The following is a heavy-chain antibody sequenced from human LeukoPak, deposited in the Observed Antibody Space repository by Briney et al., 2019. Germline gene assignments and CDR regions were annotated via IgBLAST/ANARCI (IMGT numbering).Heavy chain of an antibody. V-gene: IGHV3-21*01. CDR1: GFTFSSYE. Sequence: GGSLRLSCAASGFTFSSYEMNWVRQAPGKGLEWVSSISSSSSYIYYADSVKGRFTISRDNAKNSLYLQMNSLRAEDTAVYYCARGARGVAVAGTWGQGTLVTVSS. J-gene: IGHJ4*02. CDR2: ISSSSSYI. CDR3: ARGARGVAVAGT. D-gene: IGHD6-19*01.